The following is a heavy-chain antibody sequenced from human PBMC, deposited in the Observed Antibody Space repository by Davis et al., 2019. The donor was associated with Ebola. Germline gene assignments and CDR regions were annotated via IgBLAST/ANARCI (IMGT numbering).Heavy chain of an antibody. CDR2: ISAYNGNT. J-gene: IGHJ6*02. D-gene: IGHD2-2*01. CDR1: GYTFTSYG. CDR3: ARTALDIVVVPAAMVYYYGMDV. V-gene: IGHV1-18*01. Sequence: ASVKVSCKASGYTFTSYGISWVRQAPGQGLEWMGWISAYNGNTNYAQKLQGRVTMTTDTSTSTAYMELRSLRSDDTAVYYCARTALDIVVVPAAMVYYYGMDVWGQGTTVTVSS.